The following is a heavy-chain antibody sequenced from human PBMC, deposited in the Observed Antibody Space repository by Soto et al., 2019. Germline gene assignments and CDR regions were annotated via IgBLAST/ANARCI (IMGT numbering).Heavy chain of an antibody. CDR3: ARDYDVNTAVDYWYFDL. Sequence: QVQLQESGPRLVTPSETLTLTCSLSGGSITNHYWGWIRQPPGEGLEFIGRIYPSGRAHYNPSLQSRVTMSVDTSKNQCSLKVNSVTAADTAIYYCARDYDVNTAVDYWYFDLWGRGTLVTVSS. CDR1: GGSITNHY. D-gene: IGHD5-18*01. CDR2: IYPSGRA. J-gene: IGHJ2*01. V-gene: IGHV4-4*07.